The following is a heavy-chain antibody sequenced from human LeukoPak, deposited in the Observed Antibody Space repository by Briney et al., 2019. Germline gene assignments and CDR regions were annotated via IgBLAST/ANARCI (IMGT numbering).Heavy chain of an antibody. CDR1: GYTFTGYY. J-gene: IGHJ4*02. Sequence: ASVKVSCKASGYTFTGYYMHWVRQAPGQGLEWMGWINPNSGGTNYAQKFQGRVTMTRDTSISTAYTELSRLRSDDTAVYYCARVFLRGHDYGDSSLDYWGQGTLVTVSS. V-gene: IGHV1-2*02. CDR3: ARVFLRGHDYGDSSLDY. CDR2: INPNSGGT. D-gene: IGHD4-17*01.